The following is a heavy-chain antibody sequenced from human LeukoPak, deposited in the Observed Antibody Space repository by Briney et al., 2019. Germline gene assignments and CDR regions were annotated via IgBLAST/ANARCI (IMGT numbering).Heavy chain of an antibody. J-gene: IGHJ4*02. D-gene: IGHD3-10*01. CDR1: GFTFRSYG. CDR3: AKDRGYTTGRDFDF. CDR2: IWYDGSNK. Sequence: GGSLRLPCAASGFTFRSYGMHWVRQAPGKGLEWVAVIWYDGSNKYYADSVKGRFTISRDNFVNTLYLQMSSLRAEDTAVYYCAKDRGYTTGRDFDFWGQGALVTVSS. V-gene: IGHV3-33*06.